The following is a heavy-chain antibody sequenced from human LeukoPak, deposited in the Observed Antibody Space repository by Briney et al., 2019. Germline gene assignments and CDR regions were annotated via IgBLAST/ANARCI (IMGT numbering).Heavy chain of an antibody. CDR3: ARDSGIVGARGAFDY. J-gene: IGHJ4*02. V-gene: IGHV4-4*07. Sequence: SETLSLTCTVSGDSISSYCWSWIRQPAGKGLEWIGRICSGDTNYNPSLKSRVTMSEDTSKNQFSLKLSSVTAADTAVYYCARDSGIVGARGAFDYWGQGTLVTVSS. CDR2: ICSGDT. CDR1: GDSISSYC. D-gene: IGHD1-26*01.